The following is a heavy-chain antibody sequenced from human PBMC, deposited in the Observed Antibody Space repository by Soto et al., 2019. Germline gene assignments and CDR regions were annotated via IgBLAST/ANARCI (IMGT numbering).Heavy chain of an antibody. CDR1: GFTFSSYY. Sequence: QVQLVESGGGVVQPGRSLRLSCAASGFTFSSYYMHLIRPAPGKGLEWVAVISFDGSKKYYADSVTDRFTISRDNSKKSLYVQMNSVSAEDTAVYYCGKERRFGNGYGLGFDSWGQGTLVTVS. J-gene: IGHJ4*02. CDR2: ISFDGSKK. CDR3: GKERRFGNGYGLGFDS. V-gene: IGHV3-30-3*01. D-gene: IGHD3-16*01.